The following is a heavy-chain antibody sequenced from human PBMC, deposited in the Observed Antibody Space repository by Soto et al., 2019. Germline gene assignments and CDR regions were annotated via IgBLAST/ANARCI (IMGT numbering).Heavy chain of an antibody. J-gene: IGHJ4*02. D-gene: IGHD3-10*01. CDR3: ARDGYDGSGSPYPAY. V-gene: IGHV4-59*01. CDR2: IYYLGST. Sequence: SETLSLTCVVSGGSMSEYFGSWIRQSPGKGLEWIGYIYYLGSTDYNPSLKSRVTISVDTSKRQFSLRLTSVTAADTAVYYCARDGYDGSGSPYPAYWGPGTQVTVSS. CDR1: GGSMSEYF.